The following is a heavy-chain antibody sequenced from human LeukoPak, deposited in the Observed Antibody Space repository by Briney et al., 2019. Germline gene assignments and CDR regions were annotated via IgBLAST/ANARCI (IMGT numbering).Heavy chain of an antibody. Sequence: SETLSLTCTVSGGSISSYYWSWIRQPAGKGLEWIGRIYTSGSTNYNPSLKSRVTMSVDTSKNQFSLKLSSVTAADTAVYYCARGGGFWSGYWYYYYYYMDVWGKGTTVTVSS. V-gene: IGHV4-4*07. CDR2: IYTSGST. J-gene: IGHJ6*03. CDR3: ARGGGFWSGYWYYYYYYMDV. D-gene: IGHD3-3*01. CDR1: GGSISSYY.